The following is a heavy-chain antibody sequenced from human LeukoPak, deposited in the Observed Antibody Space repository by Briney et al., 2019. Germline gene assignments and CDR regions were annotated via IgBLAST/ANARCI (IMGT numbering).Heavy chain of an antibody. CDR3: ARRSNYYGSGSYSSNFDY. Sequence: SETLSLTCTVSGGSISSYYWSWIRQPPGKGLEWIGYIYYSGSTNYNPSLKSRVTISVDTSKNQFSLKLSSVTAADTAVYYCARRSNYYGSGSYSSNFDYWGQGTLVTVSS. J-gene: IGHJ4*02. CDR2: IYYSGST. CDR1: GGSISSYY. D-gene: IGHD3-10*01. V-gene: IGHV4-59*08.